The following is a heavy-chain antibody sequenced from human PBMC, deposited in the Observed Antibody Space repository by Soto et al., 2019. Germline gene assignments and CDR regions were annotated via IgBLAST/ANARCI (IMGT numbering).Heavy chain of an antibody. CDR1: GFTFSSYA. CDR3: VKVWAEGITDSAFDY. J-gene: IGHJ4*02. Sequence: GGSLRLSCSASGFTFSSYAMHWVRQAPGKGLEYVSAISSNGGSTYYADSVKGRFTISRDNSKNTLYLQMSSLRAEDTAVYYCVKVWAEGITDSAFDYWGQGTLVTVSS. V-gene: IGHV3-64D*08. D-gene: IGHD1-20*01. CDR2: ISSNGGST.